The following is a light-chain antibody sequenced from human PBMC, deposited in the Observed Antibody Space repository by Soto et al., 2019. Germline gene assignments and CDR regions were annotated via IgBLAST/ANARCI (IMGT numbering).Light chain of an antibody. J-gene: IGKJ1*01. CDR3: QQYVSWT. V-gene: IGKV3-20*01. CDR1: QTISSNY. Sequence: EIVLTQSPGTLSVSPGERATLSCRASQTISSNYLAWYQHKPGQAPSLLIYGTSSRATGITDRFSGSGSVTDFTLTISRLEPEDSAIYYCQQYVSWTFGQGTKVEIK. CDR2: GTS.